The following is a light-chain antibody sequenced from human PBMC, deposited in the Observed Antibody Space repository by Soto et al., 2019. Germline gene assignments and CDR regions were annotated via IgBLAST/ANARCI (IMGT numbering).Light chain of an antibody. CDR2: GAA. J-gene: IGKJ1*01. V-gene: IGKV3-15*01. Sequence: LGMTQAPAPLSVSPGERATLACRASQSVSSNLVWYQQKPGQAPRLPIYGAATRVTGIPARVSGSWSGTEFTLTITSLQSEEFAVDYCHQYHNWWTFGQETNVESK. CDR3: HQYHNWWT. CDR1: QSVSSN.